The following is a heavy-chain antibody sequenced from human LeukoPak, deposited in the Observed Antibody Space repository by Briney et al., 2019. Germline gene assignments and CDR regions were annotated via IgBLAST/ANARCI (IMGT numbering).Heavy chain of an antibody. CDR3: ARAQSTVIGPYFDY. CDR2: IYYSWST. D-gene: IGHD4-17*01. J-gene: IGHJ4*02. CDR1: GGSIRSYY. V-gene: IGHV4-59*01. Sequence: SETLSLTCTVSGGSIRSYYWIWLRQPPGKGLEWIGYIYYSWSTNYNPSLKSRVTISVDTSKNQFSLKLSSVTAADTAVYYCARAQSTVIGPYFDYWGQGTLVTVSS.